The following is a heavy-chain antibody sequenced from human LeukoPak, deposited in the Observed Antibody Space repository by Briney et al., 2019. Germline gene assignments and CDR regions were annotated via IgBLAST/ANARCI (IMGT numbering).Heavy chain of an antibody. Sequence: SETLSLTCTVSGGSISSSSYYWGWIRQPPGKGLEWIGSIYYSGSTYYNPSLKSRVTISVDTSKNQFSLKLSSVTATDTAVYYCARDHSGVNYFDYWGQGTLVTVSS. J-gene: IGHJ4*02. CDR3: ARDHSGVNYFDY. CDR2: IYYSGST. CDR1: GGSISSSSYY. V-gene: IGHV4-39*07. D-gene: IGHD3-10*01.